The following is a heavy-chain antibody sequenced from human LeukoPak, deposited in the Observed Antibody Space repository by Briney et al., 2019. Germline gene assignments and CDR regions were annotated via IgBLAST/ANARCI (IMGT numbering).Heavy chain of an antibody. Sequence: GGSLRLSCEASGFTFSRDGMSWVRQAQGKGLEWVSAIRGSGGSTYYADSVKGRFTISRDNSKNTLYLQMNSLRAEDTAVYYCAKDHGDYFPSQHWGQGTLVTVSS. V-gene: IGHV3-23*01. D-gene: IGHD4-17*01. CDR2: IRGSGGST. CDR3: AKDHGDYFPSQH. J-gene: IGHJ1*01. CDR1: GFTFSRDG.